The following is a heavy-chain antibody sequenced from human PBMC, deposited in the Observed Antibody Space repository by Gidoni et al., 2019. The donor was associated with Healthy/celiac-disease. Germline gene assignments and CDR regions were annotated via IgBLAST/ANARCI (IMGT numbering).Heavy chain of an antibody. CDR3: ARDKGRGFGEFDFDY. CDR2: LAYDGSNK. D-gene: IGHD3-10*01. V-gene: IGHV3-30-3*01. J-gene: IGHJ4*02. Sequence: QVPLVESGGGVVQPGRSLRLSCAASGFTFSSDAMHWVRPAPGKGLEWGEVLAYDGSNKYYADSVKGRFTISRENSKNTLYLQMNSLRAEDTAVYYCARDKGRGFGEFDFDYWGQGTLVTVSS. CDR1: GFTFSSDA.